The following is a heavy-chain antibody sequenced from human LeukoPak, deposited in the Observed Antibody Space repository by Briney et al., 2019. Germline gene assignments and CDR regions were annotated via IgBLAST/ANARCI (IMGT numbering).Heavy chain of an antibody. D-gene: IGHD3-22*01. CDR1: GFTFSTYS. V-gene: IGHV3-48*04. Sequence: PGGSLRLSCAVSGFTFSTYSMNWVRQAPGKGLEWVSYISNSGNTMYYADSVKGRFTISRNNAKNSLYLQMNSLRPEDTAIYYCAREGVSTVTSILVVISFDYWGQGALVTVSS. CDR2: ISNSGNTM. CDR3: AREGVSTVTSILVVISFDY. J-gene: IGHJ4*02.